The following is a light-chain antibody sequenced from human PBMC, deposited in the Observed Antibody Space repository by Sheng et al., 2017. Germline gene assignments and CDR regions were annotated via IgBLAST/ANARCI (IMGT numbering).Light chain of an antibody. CDR1: QSVGSD. V-gene: IGKV3-11*01. Sequence: EIVLTQSPATLSLSPGERATLSCRASQSVGSDLAWYQHKPGQTPRLLIYDASSRATGIPARFSGSGSGTDFTLTISSLEPEDFAVYYCQQRGSWPPLTFGGGTKVEI. CDR3: QQRGSWPPLT. J-gene: IGKJ4*01. CDR2: DAS.